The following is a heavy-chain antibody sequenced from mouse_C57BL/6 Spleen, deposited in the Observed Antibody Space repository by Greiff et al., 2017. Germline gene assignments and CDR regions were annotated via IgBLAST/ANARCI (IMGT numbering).Heavy chain of an antibody. Sequence: VQLQQSGPGLVKPSQSLSLTCSVTGYSITSGYYWNWIRQFPGNKLEWMGYISYDGSNNYNPSLKNRISITRDTSKNQFFLKLNSVTTEDTATYYCARVITTVVADYWGQGTTLTVSS. CDR2: ISYDGSN. V-gene: IGHV3-6*01. CDR3: ARVITTVVADY. CDR1: GYSITSGYY. J-gene: IGHJ2*01. D-gene: IGHD1-1*01.